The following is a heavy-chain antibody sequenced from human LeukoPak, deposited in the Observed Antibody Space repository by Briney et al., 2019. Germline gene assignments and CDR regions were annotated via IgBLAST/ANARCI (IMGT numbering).Heavy chain of an antibody. CDR1: GDSISTYY. CDR2: IYYSGST. V-gene: IGHV4-59*08. Sequence: SETLSLTCIVSGDSISTYYWSWIRQPPGKGLEWIGYIYYSGSTNYNPSLKSRVTISLDTSKNQFSLKLSSVTAADTAVYYCARQEPIDYGVSQRYNWFDPWGQGTLVTVS. CDR3: ARQEPIDYGVSQRYNWFDP. J-gene: IGHJ5*02. D-gene: IGHD4-17*01.